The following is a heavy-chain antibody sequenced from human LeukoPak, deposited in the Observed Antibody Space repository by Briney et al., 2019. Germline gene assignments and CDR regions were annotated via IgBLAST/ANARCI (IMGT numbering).Heavy chain of an antibody. CDR3: AREGTGEYQLTPPFDI. D-gene: IGHD2-2*01. V-gene: IGHV1-46*01. J-gene: IGHJ3*02. CDR1: GYSFTTYY. Sequence: ASVRVSCKASGYSFTTYYMHWVRQAPGQGLEWMGIINPSDGSTTYPQKFQGRVTMTRDTSTSTVYVELSSLRSEDTAVYYCAREGTGEYQLTPPFDIWGQGTMVTVSS. CDR2: INPSDGST.